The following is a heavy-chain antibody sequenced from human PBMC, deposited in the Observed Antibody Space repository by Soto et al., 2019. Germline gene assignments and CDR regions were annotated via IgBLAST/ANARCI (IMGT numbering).Heavy chain of an antibody. V-gene: IGHV3-74*01. Sequence: YWRQRHRQVAGKGLLWVSRISVDGGDTTYADSVKGRFTISRDNAKNTLYLQMDTLRAEDTAIYYCVRAPEQRPIDYWARGSLLPVSA. D-gene: IGHD6-19*01. CDR1: YW. CDR2: ISVDGGDT. J-gene: IGHJ4*01. CDR3: VRAPEQRPIDY.